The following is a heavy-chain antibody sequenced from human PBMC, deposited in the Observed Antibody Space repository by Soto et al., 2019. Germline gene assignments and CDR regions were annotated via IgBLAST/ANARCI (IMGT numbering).Heavy chain of an antibody. V-gene: IGHV1-69*02. Sequence: QVQLVQSGAEVKKPGSSVKVSCKDSGGTFSTYSMFWVRQAPGQGLEWMGRIIPMLGVRNFAQRFQDRVTIPADKSTATVHMELSSLRSEDTALYYCTIGSWSGEVFDIWGQGTMVTVSS. CDR1: GGTFSTYS. D-gene: IGHD2-21*01. CDR3: TIGSWSGEVFDI. J-gene: IGHJ3*02. CDR2: IIPMLGVR.